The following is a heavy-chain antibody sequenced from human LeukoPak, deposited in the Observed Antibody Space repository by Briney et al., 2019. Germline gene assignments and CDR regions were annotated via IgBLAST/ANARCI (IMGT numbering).Heavy chain of an antibody. CDR1: GGSISSDY. D-gene: IGHD3-22*01. V-gene: IGHV4-59*08. CDR2: IYYSGST. J-gene: IGHJ4*02. CDR3: ARLSDGSAYYWAFDS. Sequence: SETLSLTCSVSGGSISSDYWSWIRQPPGKGLEWIGYIYYSGSTNYNPSLKSRVTVSVDTSKNQFSLKLGSVTAADTAVYFCARLSDGSAYYWAFDSWGQGTLVTASS.